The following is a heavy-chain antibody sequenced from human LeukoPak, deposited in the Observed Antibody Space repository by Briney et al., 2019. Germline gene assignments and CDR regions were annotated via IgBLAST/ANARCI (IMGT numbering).Heavy chain of an antibody. CDR3: ARSYGDHKYFFDY. D-gene: IGHD4-17*01. V-gene: IGHV4-34*11. J-gene: IGHJ4*02. CDR1: GGSFSGYY. Sequence: KPSETLSLTCAVYGGSFSGYYWSWIRQPPGKGLEWIGYIFYSGSTNYNPSLKSRVTISVDTSKNQFSLKVNSVTAADTALYYCARSYGDHKYFFDYWGQGTLVTVSS. CDR2: IFYSGST.